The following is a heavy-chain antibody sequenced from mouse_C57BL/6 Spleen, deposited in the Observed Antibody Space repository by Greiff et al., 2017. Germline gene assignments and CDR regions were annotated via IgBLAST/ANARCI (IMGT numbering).Heavy chain of an antibody. D-gene: IGHD2-5*01. CDR1: GFNIKDYY. J-gene: IGHJ3*01. V-gene: IGHV14-2*01. Sequence: EVKLVESGAELVKPGASVKLSCTASGFNIKDYYMHWVKQRTEQGLEWIGRIDPEDGETKYAPKFQGKATITADTSSNTAYLQLSSLTSEDTAVYYCARDYSKGPCFAYWGQGTLVTVSA. CDR3: ARDYSKGPCFAY. CDR2: IDPEDGET.